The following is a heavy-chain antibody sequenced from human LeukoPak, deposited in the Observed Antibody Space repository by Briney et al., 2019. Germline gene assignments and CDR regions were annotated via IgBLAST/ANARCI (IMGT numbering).Heavy chain of an antibody. CDR2: ISWNSGSI. D-gene: IGHD6-13*01. Sequence: PGGSLRLSCAASGFTFDDYVMHWVRQAPGKGLEWVSGISWNSGSIGYEDSVKGRFTISRDNAKNSLYLQMNSLRAEDTALYYCAKGGDSSSFSYWGQGTLVTVSS. CDR1: GFTFDDYV. J-gene: IGHJ4*02. CDR3: AKGGDSSSFSY. V-gene: IGHV3-9*01.